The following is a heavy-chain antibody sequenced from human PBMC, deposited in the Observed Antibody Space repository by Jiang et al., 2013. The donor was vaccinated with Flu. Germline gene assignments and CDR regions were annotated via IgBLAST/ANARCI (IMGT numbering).Heavy chain of an antibody. V-gene: IGHV7-4-1*02. Sequence: QSGSELKKPGASVKVSCKASGYTFTSYAMNWVRQAPGQGLEWMGWISTNTGNPTYAQGFTGRLVFSLDTSVSTAYLQISSLKAEDTAVYYCAKTLGVAAGYAFDMWGQGTMVTVSS. D-gene: IGHD6-19*01. CDR3: AKTLGVAAGYAFDM. CDR2: ISTNTGNP. CDR1: GYTFTSYA. J-gene: IGHJ3*02.